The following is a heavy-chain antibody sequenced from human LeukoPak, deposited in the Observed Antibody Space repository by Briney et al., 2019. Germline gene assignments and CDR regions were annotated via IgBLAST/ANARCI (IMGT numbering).Heavy chain of an antibody. J-gene: IGHJ3*01. V-gene: IGHV3-7*01. CDR1: GFSFSDHW. CDR3: ARDPYDRGGYGAFDL. D-gene: IGHD3-22*01. Sequence: PGGSLRLSCAASGFSFSDHWMTWVRQAPEKGLEWVANIKQDGSETYSVDSVRGRFTISRDNAKNSLYLQMNSLRAEDTAIYYCARDPYDRGGYGAFDLWGLGTTITVSS. CDR2: IKQDGSET.